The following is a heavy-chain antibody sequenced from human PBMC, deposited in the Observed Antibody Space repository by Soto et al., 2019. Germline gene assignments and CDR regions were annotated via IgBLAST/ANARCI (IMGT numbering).Heavy chain of an antibody. V-gene: IGHV5-51*01. D-gene: IGHD6-19*01. CDR3: ARRFGYRRGWSSGSNWFDP. CDR1: GYSFTSYW. CDR2: IYPGDSDT. J-gene: IGHJ5*02. Sequence: EVQLVQSGAEVKKPGESLKISCKGSGYSFTSYWIGRVRQMPGKGLEWMGIIYPGDSDTRYSPSFQGQVTISADKSISTPYPQWSGLKASDTAMYYCARRFGYRRGWSSGSNWFDPWGQGTLVTVSS.